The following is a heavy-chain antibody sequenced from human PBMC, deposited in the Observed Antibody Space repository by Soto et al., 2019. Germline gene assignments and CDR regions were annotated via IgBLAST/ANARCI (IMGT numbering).Heavy chain of an antibody. CDR3: TKVRGDPV. J-gene: IGHJ6*04. CDR1: GFTFSNYA. Sequence: EVQVLEFGGDLVQPGGSLRLSCAASGFTFSNYAMNWVRQAPGKGPEWVSGISAGRSTYYADSVKGRFTISRDNSKSTLFLQMDSLRAADTALYYCTKVRGDPVWGKTTTVTVSS. CDR2: ISAGRST. V-gene: IGHV3-23*01. D-gene: IGHD4-17*01.